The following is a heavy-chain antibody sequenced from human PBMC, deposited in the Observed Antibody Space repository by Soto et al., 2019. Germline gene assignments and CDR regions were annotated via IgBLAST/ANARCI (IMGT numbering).Heavy chain of an antibody. CDR2: ISGSGGST. D-gene: IGHD6-13*01. CDR1: GFTFSSYA. CDR3: AKDLENSSSWYNWFDP. J-gene: IGHJ5*02. Sequence: EVQLLESGGGLVQPGGSLRLSCAASGFTFSSYARSWVRQAPGKGLEWVSAISGSGGSTYYADSVKGRFTISRDNSKNTLYLQMNSLRAEDTAVYYCAKDLENSSSWYNWFDPWGQGTLVTVSS. V-gene: IGHV3-23*01.